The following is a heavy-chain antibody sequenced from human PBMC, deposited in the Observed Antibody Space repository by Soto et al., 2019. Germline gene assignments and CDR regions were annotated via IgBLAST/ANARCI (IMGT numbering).Heavy chain of an antibody. Sequence: PSETLSLTCTVSGGSISSYYWSWIRQPPGKGLEWIGYIYYSGSTNYNPSLKSRVTISVDTSKNQFSLKLSSVTAADTAVYYCARSRAAAPNCDSWCQGTLVNVSS. CDR3: ARSRAAAPNCDS. CDR2: IYYSGST. D-gene: IGHD6-13*01. J-gene: IGHJ4*02. CDR1: GGSISSYY. V-gene: IGHV4-59*01.